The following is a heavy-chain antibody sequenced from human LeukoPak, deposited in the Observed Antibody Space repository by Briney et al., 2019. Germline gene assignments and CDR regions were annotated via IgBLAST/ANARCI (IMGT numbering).Heavy chain of an antibody. CDR2: ISNSGNTI. CDR1: GLTFSSYD. Sequence: GGSLRLSCVGSGLTFSSYDMNWVXQAPGKGLEWISYISNSGNTIYYADSVKGRFTISRDNAKNSLYLQMNSLRAEDTAVYYCDTRPRYWGQGTLVTVSS. J-gene: IGHJ4*02. V-gene: IGHV3-48*03. CDR3: DTRPRY. D-gene: IGHD2-2*01.